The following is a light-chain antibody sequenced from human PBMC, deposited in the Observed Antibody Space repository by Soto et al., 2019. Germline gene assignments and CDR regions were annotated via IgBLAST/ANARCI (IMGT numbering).Light chain of an antibody. CDR1: QSLSTRS. CDR3: QQYGRSVG. J-gene: IGKJ1*01. V-gene: IGKV3-20*01. Sequence: ENVLTQSPCTLSLSPGERLTLSCRTSQSLSTRSLAWYQQKPGQAPSLLIYEASTRAPGTPDRFSGSGSGTDFTLTVSRLEPEDFAVYYCQQYGRSVGFGQGTKVDIK. CDR2: EAS.